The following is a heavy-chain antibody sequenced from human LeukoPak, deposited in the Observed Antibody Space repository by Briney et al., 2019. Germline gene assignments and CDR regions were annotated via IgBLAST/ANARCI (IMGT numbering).Heavy chain of an antibody. CDR3: ARHGGVVVARYQNWFDP. CDR2: IYYSGST. CDR1: GGSISSYY. V-gene: IGHV4-59*08. Sequence: SETLSLTCTVSGGSISSYYWSWIRQPPGKGLEWIGYIYYSGSTNYSPSLKSRVTISVDTSKNQFSLKLSSVTAADTAVYYCARHGGVVVARYQNWFDPWGQGTLVTVSS. J-gene: IGHJ5*02. D-gene: IGHD2-15*01.